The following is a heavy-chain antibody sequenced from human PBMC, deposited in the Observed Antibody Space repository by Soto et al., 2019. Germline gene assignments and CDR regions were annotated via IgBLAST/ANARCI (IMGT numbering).Heavy chain of an antibody. D-gene: IGHD6-19*01. Sequence: EVQLLESGGGLVQPGGSLRLSCAASGFTFSSYAMSWVRQAPGKGLEWVSAISGSGGSTYYADSVKGRFTISRDNSKNTLCLQMNILRAEDTAVYYCAKVSRAAVAGTADYWGQGTLVTVSS. CDR3: AKVSRAAVAGTADY. CDR1: GFTFSSYA. CDR2: ISGSGGST. J-gene: IGHJ4*02. V-gene: IGHV3-23*01.